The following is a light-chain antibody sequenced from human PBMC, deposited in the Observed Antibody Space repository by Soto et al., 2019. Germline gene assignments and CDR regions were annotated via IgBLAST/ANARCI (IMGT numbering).Light chain of an antibody. Sequence: EIVMTQSPATLSVSPGESATLSCRASQSVSIKLAWFQQKPGQAPRLLIYGSSTRATGVPARFSGSGSGADFTLTISNLQSEDFAVYYCQQYTNWPPITFGQGTRLEI. CDR2: GSS. CDR3: QQYTNWPPIT. V-gene: IGKV3-15*01. J-gene: IGKJ5*01. CDR1: QSVSIK.